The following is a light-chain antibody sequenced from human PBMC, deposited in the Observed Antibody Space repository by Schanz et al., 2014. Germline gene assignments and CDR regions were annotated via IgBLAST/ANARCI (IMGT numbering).Light chain of an antibody. CDR1: QSISSY. J-gene: IGKJ1*01. CDR3: QQYSGYST. CDR2: DIS. V-gene: IGKV1-5*01. Sequence: DIQMTQSPSSLSASVGDRVTITCRASQSISSYLNWYQQKPGKAPKLLIYDISKLESGVPSRFSGSGYGTEFTLTISSLQPDDFATYYCQQYSGYSTFGQGTKVEVK.